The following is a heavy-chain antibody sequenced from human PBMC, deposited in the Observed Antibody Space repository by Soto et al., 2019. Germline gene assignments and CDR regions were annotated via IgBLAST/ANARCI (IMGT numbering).Heavy chain of an antibody. V-gene: IGHV4-34*01. CDR1: GGSFSGYY. D-gene: IGHD3-3*01. CDR3: ARGSTIFGVVTNYYYYMDV. J-gene: IGHJ6*03. CDR2: INHSGST. Sequence: SETLSRTCAVYGGSFSGYYWSWIRQPPGKGLEWIGEINHSGSTNYNPSLKSRVTISVDTSKNQFSLKLSSVTAADTAVYYCARGSTIFGVVTNYYYYMDVWGKGTTVT.